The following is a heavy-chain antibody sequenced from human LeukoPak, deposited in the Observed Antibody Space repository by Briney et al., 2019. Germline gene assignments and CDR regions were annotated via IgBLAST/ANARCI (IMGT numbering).Heavy chain of an antibody. CDR2: IYYSGST. J-gene: IGHJ4*02. V-gene: IGHV4-59*01. D-gene: IGHD3-16*02. CDR1: GGSISSYY. CDR3: ARTSYDYVWGSYLPEDY. Sequence: SETLSLTCTVSGGSISSYYWSWIRQPPGKGLEWIGYIYYSGSTNYNPSLKSRVTISVDTSKNQFSLKLSSVTAADTAVYYCARTSYDYVWGSYLPEDYWGQGTLVTVSS.